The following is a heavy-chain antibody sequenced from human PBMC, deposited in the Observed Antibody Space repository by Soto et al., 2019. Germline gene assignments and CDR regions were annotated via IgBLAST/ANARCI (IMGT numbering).Heavy chain of an antibody. CDR1: GGSISSGGYY. CDR3: ARGGESDWAFDY. V-gene: IGHV4-31*03. J-gene: IGHJ4*02. D-gene: IGHD3-16*01. CDR2: IYYSGST. Sequence: SETLSLTCTVSGGSISSGGYYWSWIRQHPGKGLEWIGYIYYSGSTYYNPSLKSRVTISVDTSKNQFSLKLSSVTAADTDVYYCARGGESDWAFDYWGQGTLVTVSS.